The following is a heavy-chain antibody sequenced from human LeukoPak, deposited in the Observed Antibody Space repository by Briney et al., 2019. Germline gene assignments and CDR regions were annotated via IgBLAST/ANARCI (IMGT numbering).Heavy chain of an antibody. V-gene: IGHV3-33*08. Sequence: PGRSLRLSCAASGFTFSSFAMHWVRQAPGKGLEWVAVIWYDGSNKYYADSVKGRFTISRDNSKNTLYLQMNSLRAEDTAVYYCARDIGLGYCSSTSCYAVYWGQGTLVTVSS. J-gene: IGHJ4*02. CDR1: GFTFSSFA. D-gene: IGHD2-2*01. CDR2: IWYDGSNK. CDR3: ARDIGLGYCSSTSCYAVY.